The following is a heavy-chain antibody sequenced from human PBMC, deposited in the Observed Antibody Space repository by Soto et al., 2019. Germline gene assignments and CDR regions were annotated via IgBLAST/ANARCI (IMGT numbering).Heavy chain of an antibody. CDR2: IDSDGNT. V-gene: IGHV3-53*02. Sequence: EVQLVETGGGLIQPGGSLILSCAASGFTVSSKYMSWLRQAPGKGLEWVSIIDSDGNTYYADSVKGRFTISRDNSKNTLNLHMNSLRAEATAVYVCARGRGNCVVTTCYRPFDSWGQGTLVTVSS. J-gene: IGHJ4*02. D-gene: IGHD2-2*01. CDR1: GFTVSSKY. CDR3: ARGRGNCVVTTCYRPFDS.